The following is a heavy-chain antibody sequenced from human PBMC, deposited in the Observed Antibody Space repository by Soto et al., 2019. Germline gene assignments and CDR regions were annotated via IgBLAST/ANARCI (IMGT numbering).Heavy chain of an antibody. Sequence: QVLLVESGGGVVQPGRSLRLSCAASEFTFSTYPMHWVRQAPGKGLEWVAVISYDGTNTYYADSVKGRFTISRDNSKNTLSLQMNSLRGDDTAVYYCARGASDFWNAYPEIHFLAYCGQGAPVFVSS. CDR1: EFTFSTYP. D-gene: IGHD3-3*01. J-gene: IGHJ4*02. V-gene: IGHV3-30-3*01. CDR3: ARGASDFWNAYPEIHFLAY. CDR2: ISYDGTNT.